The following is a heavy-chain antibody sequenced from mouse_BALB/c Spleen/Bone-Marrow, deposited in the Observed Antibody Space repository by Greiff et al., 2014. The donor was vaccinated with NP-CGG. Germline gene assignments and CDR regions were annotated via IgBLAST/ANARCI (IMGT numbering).Heavy chain of an antibody. Sequence: EVQVVESGGGLVKPGGSLKLSCAASGFTFSSYAMSWVRQTPEKRLEWVATISSGGSYTYYPDSVKGRSTISRDNAKNTLYLRMSSLRSEDTAMYYCARHITTVVADYWGQGTTLTVSS. V-gene: IGHV5-9-3*01. CDR3: ARHITTVVADY. CDR1: GFTFSSYA. J-gene: IGHJ2*01. D-gene: IGHD1-1*01. CDR2: ISSGGSYT.